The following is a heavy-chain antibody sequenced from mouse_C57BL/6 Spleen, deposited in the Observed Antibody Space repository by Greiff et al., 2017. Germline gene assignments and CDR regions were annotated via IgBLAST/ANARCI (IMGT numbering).Heavy chain of an antibody. CDR2: IDPDDGAT. J-gene: IGHJ2*01. D-gene: IGHD3-2*02. CDR3: GRRSGYVDFDY. CDR1: GFTFKDYY. Sequence: EVQLQQSGAELVKPGASVKLSCTASGFTFKDYYMHWVKQRPEQGLEWIGRIDPDDGATKYAPKFQGKATITADTSSNTAYLQLSSLTSEDTAVYYCGRRSGYVDFDYWGQGTTLTVSA. V-gene: IGHV14-2*01.